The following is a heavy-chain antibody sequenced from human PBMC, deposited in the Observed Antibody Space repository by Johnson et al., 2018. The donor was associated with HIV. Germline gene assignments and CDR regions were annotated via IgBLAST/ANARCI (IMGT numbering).Heavy chain of an antibody. D-gene: IGHD2-8*02. J-gene: IGHJ3*02. V-gene: IGHV3-30*04. Sequence: QVQLVESGGGVVQPGRSLRLSCAASGFIFSSYAMHWVRQAPGKGLEWVGVISYDGSYKYYADSVKGRFTISRDNSKSTLYLQMNSLRAEDTAVYYCARVRTGRENAFDIWGQGTMVTVSS. CDR1: GFIFSSYA. CDR3: ARVRTGRENAFDI. CDR2: ISYDGSYK.